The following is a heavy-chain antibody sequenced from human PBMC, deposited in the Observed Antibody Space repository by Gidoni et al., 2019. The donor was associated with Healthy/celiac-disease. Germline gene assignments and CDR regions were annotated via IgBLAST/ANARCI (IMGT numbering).Heavy chain of an antibody. V-gene: IGHV3-33*01. J-gene: IGHJ2*01. CDR1: GFTFISYG. D-gene: IGHD4-17*01. CDR2: IWYDGSNK. Sequence: QVQLVESGGGVVQPGRSLRLSCAASGFTFISYGMHWVRQAPGKGLEWVAVIWYDGSNKYYADSVKGRFTISRDNSKNTLYLQMNSLRAEDTAVYYCARSLDAQTPTDTVTTRRWVGWYFDLWGRGTLVTVSS. CDR3: ARSLDAQTPTDTVTTRRWVGWYFDL.